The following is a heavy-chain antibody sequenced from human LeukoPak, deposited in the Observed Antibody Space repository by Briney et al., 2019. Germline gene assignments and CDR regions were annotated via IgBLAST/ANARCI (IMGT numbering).Heavy chain of an antibody. Sequence: GGSLRLSCAASGFTFSNYWMSWVRQAPGKGLEWVGNINQDGNEKYYVDSVKGRFTISRDNAKNSLYLQMNGLRAEDTAVYYCARDRGIHGWFDPWGQGTLVTVSS. D-gene: IGHD3-10*01. V-gene: IGHV3-7*01. CDR1: GFTFSNYW. CDR3: ARDRGIHGWFDP. CDR2: INQDGNEK. J-gene: IGHJ5*02.